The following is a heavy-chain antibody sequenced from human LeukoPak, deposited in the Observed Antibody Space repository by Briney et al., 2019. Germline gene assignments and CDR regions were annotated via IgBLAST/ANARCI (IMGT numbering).Heavy chain of an antibody. CDR1: GYTFTGYY. CDR2: INPNSGGT. J-gene: IGHJ3*02. Sequence: GASVKVSCKASGYTFTGYYMHWVRQAPGQGLEWMGWINPNSGGTNYAQKFQGRVTMTRDTSISTAYMELRRLRSDDTAVYYCAGGGGYCSSTSCYDAFDIWGQGTMVTVSS. D-gene: IGHD2-2*01. V-gene: IGHV1-2*02. CDR3: AGGGGYCSSTSCYDAFDI.